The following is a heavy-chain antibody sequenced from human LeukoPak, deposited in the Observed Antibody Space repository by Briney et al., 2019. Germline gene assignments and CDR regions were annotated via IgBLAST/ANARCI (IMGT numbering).Heavy chain of an antibody. Sequence: SETLSLTCTVSGGSISSYYWSWIRQPPGKGLEWIGYIYTSGSTNYNPSLKSRVTISVDTSENQFSLKLSSVTAADTAVYYCARESRTGIFDYWGQGTLVTVSS. J-gene: IGHJ4*02. CDR2: IYTSGST. D-gene: IGHD3-10*01. CDR1: GGSISSYY. V-gene: IGHV4-4*09. CDR3: ARESRTGIFDY.